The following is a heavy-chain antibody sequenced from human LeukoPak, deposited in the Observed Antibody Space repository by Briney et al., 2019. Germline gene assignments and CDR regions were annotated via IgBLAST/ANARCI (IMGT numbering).Heavy chain of an antibody. CDR1: GFTFSSYG. D-gene: IGHD4-17*01. Sequence: GGSLRLSCAASGFTFSSYGMHWVRQAPGKGLEGVAIISYDGSNKYYADSVKGRFTISRDNSKNTLYLQMNSLRAEDTAVYYCAVPTVTSYYFDSWGQGTLVTVSS. CDR2: ISYDGSNK. J-gene: IGHJ4*02. V-gene: IGHV3-30*03. CDR3: AVPTVTSYYFDS.